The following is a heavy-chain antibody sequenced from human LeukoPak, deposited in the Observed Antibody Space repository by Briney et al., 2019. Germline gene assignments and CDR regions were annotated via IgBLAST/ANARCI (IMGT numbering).Heavy chain of an antibody. CDR1: GYTFTSYY. CDR2: INPSGGST. D-gene: IGHD5-24*01. CDR3: AKEYPLLSPWLQLFGAVDY. V-gene: IGHV1-46*01. Sequence: GASVKVSCKASGYTFTSYYVHWVRQAPGQGLEWMGIINPSGGSTSYAQKFQGRVTMTRDTSTSTVYMELSSLRSEDTAVYYCAKEYPLLSPWLQLFGAVDYWGQGTLVTVSS. J-gene: IGHJ4*02.